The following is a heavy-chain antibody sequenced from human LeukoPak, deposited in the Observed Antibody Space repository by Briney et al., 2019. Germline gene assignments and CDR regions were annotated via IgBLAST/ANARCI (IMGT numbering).Heavy chain of an antibody. CDR3: ARTNTQAIVAKKYYYYYYYMDV. D-gene: IGHD5-12*01. CDR1: GYTFTSYA. V-gene: IGHV7-4-1*02. J-gene: IGHJ6*03. Sequence: ASVKVSCMASGYTFTSYAMNWVRQAPGQGLEWMGWINTNTGNPTYAQGFTGRFVFSLDTSVSTAYLQISSLKAEDTAVYYCARTNTQAIVAKKYYYYYYYMDVWGKGTTVTVSS. CDR2: INTNTGNP.